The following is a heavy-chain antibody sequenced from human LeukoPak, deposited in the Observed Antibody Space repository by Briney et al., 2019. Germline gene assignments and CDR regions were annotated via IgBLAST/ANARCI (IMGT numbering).Heavy chain of an antibody. CDR3: ARDGYSGYDLYY. CDR1: GGTFSSYA. CDR2: IIPIFGTA. D-gene: IGHD5-12*01. V-gene: IGHV1-69*05. Sequence: SVKVSCKASGGTFSSYAISWVRQAPGQGLEWMGRIIPIFGTANYAQKFQGRVTITTDESTSTAYMELSSLRSEDTAVYYCARDGYSGYDLYYWGQGTLVAVSS. J-gene: IGHJ4*02.